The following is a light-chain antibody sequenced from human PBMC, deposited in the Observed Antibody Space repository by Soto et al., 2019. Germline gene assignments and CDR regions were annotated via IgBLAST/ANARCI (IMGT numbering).Light chain of an antibody. J-gene: IGKJ1*01. V-gene: IGKV3-15*01. Sequence: EIVMTQSPATLAVSPGDTATLSCRASQSLSGNLAWYQQKPGQAPRLLIFRASTRATGVPARFSGRGSGTDFTLTIRGLQSEDFAVYYCQQYSNWPPWTFGPGTTVDI. CDR1: QSLSGN. CDR2: RAS. CDR3: QQYSNWPPWT.